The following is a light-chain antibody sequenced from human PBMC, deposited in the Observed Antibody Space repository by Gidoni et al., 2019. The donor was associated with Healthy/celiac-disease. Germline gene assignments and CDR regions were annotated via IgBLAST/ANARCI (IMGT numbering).Light chain of an antibody. CDR1: QGISNY. CDR3: QKYNSAPLT. J-gene: IGKJ5*01. V-gene: IGKV1-27*01. Sequence: DIQMTQSPSSLSASVGDRVTITCRASQGISNYLAWYQQKPGKVPKLLIYAASTLQSGVPSRFIGSGAWTDFTLTISSLQPEDVATYYCQKYNSAPLTFXQXTRLXIK. CDR2: AAS.